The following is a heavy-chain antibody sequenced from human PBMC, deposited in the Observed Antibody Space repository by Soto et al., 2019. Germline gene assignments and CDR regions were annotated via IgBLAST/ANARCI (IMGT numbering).Heavy chain of an antibody. Sequence: GSLRLSCAASGFTFSTYWMHWVRQAPGKGLVWVSRINGDGSSTSYADSVKGRFSISRDNAKNTLYLQMNSLRAEDTAVYYCAPNWFDPWGQGTLVTVSS. CDR1: GFTFSTYW. CDR2: INGDGSST. V-gene: IGHV3-74*01. CDR3: APNWFDP. J-gene: IGHJ5*02.